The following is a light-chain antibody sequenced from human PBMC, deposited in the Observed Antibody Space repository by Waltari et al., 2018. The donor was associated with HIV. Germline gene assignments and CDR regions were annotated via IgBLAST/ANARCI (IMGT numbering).Light chain of an antibody. CDR1: HNISSY. CDR2: AAS. J-gene: IGKJ4*01. V-gene: IGKV1-39*01. Sequence: DSQMTQSPSSLSSSVGDRVTITCRASHNISSYLNWYQQKPGKAPKLLIYAASSWQSGVPSRFSGSGSGTDFTLTISSLQPEDFATYYCQQSYSTPQTFGGGTKVEIK. CDR3: QQSYSTPQT.